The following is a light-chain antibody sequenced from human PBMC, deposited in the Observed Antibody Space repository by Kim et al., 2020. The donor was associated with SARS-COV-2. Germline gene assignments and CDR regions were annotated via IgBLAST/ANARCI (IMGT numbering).Light chain of an antibody. Sequence: SAGERVTPSWRASQTIEMNFLAWYQQKPGQAPRRLIYGTITRATGIPDRFRGRGSGTDFTLTISRLEPEDFAIYYCQQYETSSWTFGQGTKVDIK. CDR3: QQYETSSWT. J-gene: IGKJ1*01. CDR2: GTI. V-gene: IGKV3-20*01. CDR1: QTIEMNF.